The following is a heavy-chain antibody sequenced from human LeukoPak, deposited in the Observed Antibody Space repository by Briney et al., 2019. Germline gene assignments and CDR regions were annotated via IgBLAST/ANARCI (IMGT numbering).Heavy chain of an antibody. V-gene: IGHV3-30*02. D-gene: IGHD6-19*01. CDR1: GFTFSSYC. CDR2: IRYDGSNK. CDR3: AKAQYSSGGYTR. J-gene: IGHJ4*02. Sequence: GGSLRLSCAASGFTFSSYCMHCDRQAPGKGLERVAFIRYDGSNKYYADSVKERFTIFRDNHTNTLYLQMNSLRAEDTAVHYCAKAQYSSGGYTRWGQGTLVTVSS.